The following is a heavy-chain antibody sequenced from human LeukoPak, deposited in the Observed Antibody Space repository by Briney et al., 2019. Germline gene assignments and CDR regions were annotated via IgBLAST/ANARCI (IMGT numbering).Heavy chain of an antibody. CDR2: ICGSGGTT. Sequence: GALRPFRAAPGITFSHYALSLVRPASGEGLELVSTICGSGGTTYYADSVEGRFTISRDNSKNTLYLQMSSLRAEDTAIYYCAKDLDALEWLLYALDYWGQGTLVTVSS. D-gene: IGHD3-3*01. CDR3: AKDLDALEWLLYALDY. CDR1: GITFSHYA. V-gene: IGHV3-23*01. J-gene: IGHJ4*02.